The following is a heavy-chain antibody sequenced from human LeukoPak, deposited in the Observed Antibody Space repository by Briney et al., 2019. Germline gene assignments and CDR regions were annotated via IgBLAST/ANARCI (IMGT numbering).Heavy chain of an antibody. J-gene: IGHJ4*02. CDR3: ARDISSGYYVDY. Sequence: PGGSLRLSCAASGFTFSSHWMSWVRQAPGKGLEWVANIKQDGSEKYYVDSVTGRLTISRDNAKNSLYLQMNSLRAEDTAVYYCARDISSGYYVDYWGQGTLVTVSS. CDR1: GFTFSSHW. CDR2: IKQDGSEK. V-gene: IGHV3-7*01. D-gene: IGHD3-22*01.